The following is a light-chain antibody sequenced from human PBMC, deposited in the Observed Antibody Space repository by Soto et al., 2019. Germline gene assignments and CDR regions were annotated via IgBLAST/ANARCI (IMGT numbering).Light chain of an antibody. Sequence: DIQMTQSPPSLSASVGDRVTISCRASLGIANYVLWYQQRPGKVPKLLIYGASSLLSGVPSRFSGSGSGTDFTLTISSLQPADVGTYYCQKYNSAMWTFGQGTKVES. CDR1: LGIANY. J-gene: IGKJ1*01. CDR3: QKYNSAMWT. CDR2: GAS. V-gene: IGKV1-27*01.